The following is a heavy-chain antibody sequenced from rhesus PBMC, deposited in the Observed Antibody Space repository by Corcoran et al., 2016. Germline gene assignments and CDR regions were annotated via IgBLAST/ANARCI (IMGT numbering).Heavy chain of an antibody. V-gene: IGHV4-76*01. D-gene: IGHD3-16*01. J-gene: IGHJ4*01. CDR1: GYSISSGYD. Sequence: QVQLQESGPGVVKPSETLSLTCAVSGYSISSGYDWSWIRQPPGKGLEWIGYIYGSRGSTNYNPSLKNRVTISKDTSKNQFSLKLSSVTAADTAVYYCARDPRYSGSYYFDYWGQGVLVTVSS. CDR2: IYGSRGST. CDR3: ARDPRYSGSYYFDY.